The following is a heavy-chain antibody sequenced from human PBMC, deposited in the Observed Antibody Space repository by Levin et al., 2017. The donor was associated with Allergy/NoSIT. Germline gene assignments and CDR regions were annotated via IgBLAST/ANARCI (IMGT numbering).Heavy chain of an antibody. J-gene: IGHJ4*02. CDR2: ISGSGDNT. CDR3: AKRRGFRESKYLFDY. D-gene: IGHD3-10*01. CDR1: GFTFSSHA. V-gene: IGHV3-23*01. Sequence: GGSLRLSCAASGFTFSSHAMSWVRQAPGKGLEWVSGISGSGDNTYYADSVKGRFTISRDHSKNTLYLQMNSLRAEDTAVYYCAKRRGFRESKYLFDYWGQGTLVTVSS.